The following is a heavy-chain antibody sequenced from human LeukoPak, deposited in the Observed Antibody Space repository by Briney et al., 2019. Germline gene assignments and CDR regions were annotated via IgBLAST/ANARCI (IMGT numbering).Heavy chain of an antibody. CDR3: ARGRRSDSSGPPYFDY. D-gene: IGHD3-22*01. Sequence: SGGSLRLSCAASGFTFSTYWMSWVHQAPGKGLEWVANIQQDGSEKYYVDSVKGRFTISRDNAKNSLYLQMNSLRAEDTAVYSCARGRRSDSSGPPYFDYWGQGTLVTVSS. CDR1: GFTFSTYW. J-gene: IGHJ4*02. CDR2: IQQDGSEK. V-gene: IGHV3-7*01.